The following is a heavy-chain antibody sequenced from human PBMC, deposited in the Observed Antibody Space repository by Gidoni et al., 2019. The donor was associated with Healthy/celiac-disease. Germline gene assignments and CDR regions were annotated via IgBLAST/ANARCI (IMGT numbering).Heavy chain of an antibody. Sequence: EVQLVESGGGLVQPGGSLRLSCAASGFTFSSYSMNWGRQAPGKGLEWVSYISSSSSTIYYADSVKGRFTISRDNAKNSLYLQMNSLRAEDTAVYYCARGGDIVVVPAAMYYWGQGTLVTVSS. J-gene: IGHJ4*02. V-gene: IGHV3-48*01. CDR1: GFTFSSYS. D-gene: IGHD2-2*01. CDR2: ISSSSSTI. CDR3: ARGGDIVVVPAAMYY.